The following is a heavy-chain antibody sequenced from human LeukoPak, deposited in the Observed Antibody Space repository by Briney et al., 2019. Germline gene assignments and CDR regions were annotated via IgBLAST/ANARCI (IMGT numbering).Heavy chain of an antibody. Sequence: SETLSLTCAVYGGSFSGNYWSWIRQPPGKGLEWIGGINHSGSTNYNPSLKSRVTISVDTSKNQFSLKLSSVTAADTAVYYCAREDLSYYFDCWGQGTLVTVSS. D-gene: IGHD2-15*01. CDR2: INHSGST. CDR1: GGSFSGNY. CDR3: AREDLSYYFDC. J-gene: IGHJ4*02. V-gene: IGHV4-34*01.